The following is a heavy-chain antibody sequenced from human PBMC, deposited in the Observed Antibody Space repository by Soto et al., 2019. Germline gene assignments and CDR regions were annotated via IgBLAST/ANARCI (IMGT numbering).Heavy chain of an antibody. Sequence: QVQLVQSGAEVKKPGSSVKVSCKASGGTFSRSAISWVRQAPGQGLECMGVIIPTSGRPDYAQKFQGRVIITADESTSTAYMELSGLRSEDTAVYYCARTTITGSSPPRGFFDLWGRGTLVTVSS. V-gene: IGHV1-69*01. CDR3: ARTTITGSSPPRGFFDL. CDR1: GGTFSRSA. CDR2: IIPTSGRP. J-gene: IGHJ2*01. D-gene: IGHD1-20*01.